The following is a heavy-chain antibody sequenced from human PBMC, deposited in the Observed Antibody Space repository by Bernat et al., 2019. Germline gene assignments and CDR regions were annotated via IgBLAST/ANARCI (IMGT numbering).Heavy chain of an antibody. J-gene: IGHJ5*02. Sequence: QVQLQESGPGLVKPSETLSLTCTVSGGSISSYYWSWIRQPPGKGLEWIGHIYYSGSTNYNPSLKSRVTISVDTSKNQFSLKLSSVTAADTAVYYCARDRAMVRGTRDWFDPWGQGTLVTVSS. D-gene: IGHD3-10*01. CDR3: ARDRAMVRGTRDWFDP. V-gene: IGHV4-59*01. CDR2: IYYSGST. CDR1: GGSISSYY.